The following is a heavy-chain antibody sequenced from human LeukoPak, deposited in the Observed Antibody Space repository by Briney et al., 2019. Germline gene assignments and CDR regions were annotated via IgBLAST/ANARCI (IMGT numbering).Heavy chain of an antibody. CDR2: ISYDGSNK. V-gene: IGHV3-30-3*01. CDR1: GFTFSSYA. J-gene: IGHJ4*02. CDR3: ARDREMVYYFVY. Sequence: GGSLRLSCAASGFTFSSYAMHWVRQAPGKGLEWVAVISYDGSNKYYADSVKGRFTISRDNSKNTLYLQMNSLRAEDTAVYYCARDREMVYYFVYWGQGTLVTVSS. D-gene: IGHD5-24*01.